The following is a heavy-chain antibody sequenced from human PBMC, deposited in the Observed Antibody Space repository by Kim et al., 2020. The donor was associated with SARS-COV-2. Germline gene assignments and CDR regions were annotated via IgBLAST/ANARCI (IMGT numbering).Heavy chain of an antibody. V-gene: IGHV4-34*01. D-gene: IGHD6-19*01. CDR2: INHSGST. CDR3: ARGRIAVAFDY. CDR1: GGSFSGYY. J-gene: IGHJ4*02. Sequence: SETLSLTCAVYGGSFSGYYWSWIRQPPGKGLEWIGEINHSGSTNYNPSLKSRVTISVDTSKNQFSLKLSSVTAADTAVYYCARGRIAVAFDYWGQGTLVTVSS.